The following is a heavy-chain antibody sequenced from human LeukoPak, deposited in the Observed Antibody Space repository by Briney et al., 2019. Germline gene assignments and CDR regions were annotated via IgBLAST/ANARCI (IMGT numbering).Heavy chain of an antibody. Sequence: GASVKVSCKASGGTFSSYAISWVRQAPGQGLEWMGGIIPTLGTAIYAQKFQGRVTITTDEFTTTVYMELSSLRSEDTAVYYCARVKPSFLSFDYWGQGTLVTVSS. V-gene: IGHV1-69*05. CDR1: GGTFSSYA. J-gene: IGHJ4*02. CDR3: ARVKPSFLSFDY. CDR2: IIPTLGTA.